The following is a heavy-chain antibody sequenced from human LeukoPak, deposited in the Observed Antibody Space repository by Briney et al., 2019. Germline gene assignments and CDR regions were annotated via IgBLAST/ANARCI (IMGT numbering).Heavy chain of an antibody. Sequence: GGSLRLSCAASGFSFSDYGMHWVRQAPGKGLEWVAFSPHDKNEVSEADSVKGRFTISRDNSKKTLFLQVNSLRAEDTAVYFCAKNIRDQLLCGFNYWGQGIVVTVSS. CDR3: AKNIRDQLLCGFNY. D-gene: IGHD2-2*01. J-gene: IGHJ4*02. CDR1: GFSFSDYG. CDR2: SPHDKNEV. V-gene: IGHV3-30*02.